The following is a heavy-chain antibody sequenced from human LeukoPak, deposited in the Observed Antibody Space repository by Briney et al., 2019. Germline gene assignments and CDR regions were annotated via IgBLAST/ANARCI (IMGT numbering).Heavy chain of an antibody. D-gene: IGHD2-2*01. CDR3: ATPRDCSSTSCYLFDY. CDR1: GGSFSGYY. V-gene: IGHV4-34*01. CDR2: INHSGST. Sequence: PSETLSLTCAVYGGSFSGYYWSWIRQPPGKGLEWIGEINHSGSTNYNPSLKSRVTISVDTSKNRFSLKLSSVTAADTAVYYCATPRDCSSTSCYLFDYWGQGTLVTVSS. J-gene: IGHJ4*02.